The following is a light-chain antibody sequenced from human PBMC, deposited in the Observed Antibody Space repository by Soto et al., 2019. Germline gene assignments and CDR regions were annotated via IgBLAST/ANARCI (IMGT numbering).Light chain of an antibody. V-gene: IGLV3-1*01. J-gene: IGLJ2*01. Sequence: SYELTQPPSVSVSPGQTASITCSGDKLGTKYACWYQQKPGQSPVLVIYQDDKRPSGIPERFSGSNSGNTATLTISGTQAMDEADYYCQAWDSSTAYVVFGGGTQLTVL. CDR2: QDD. CDR3: QAWDSSTAYVV. CDR1: KLGTKY.